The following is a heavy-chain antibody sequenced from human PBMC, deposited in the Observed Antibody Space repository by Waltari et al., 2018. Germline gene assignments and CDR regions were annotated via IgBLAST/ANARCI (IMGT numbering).Heavy chain of an antibody. Sequence: QLVQSGAAVKKPGYSVIVSCKASGGTFNSFDLSRGREAPGQWLEWMGGIILRFNTPTYARKFQGRLTVTADESTSTAYMELNSLRSEDSALYYCATRIPSDHSGSFYYYGMDVWGQGTTVTVSS. V-gene: IGHV1-69*13. CDR3: ATRIPSDHSGSFYYYGMDV. CDR1: GGTFNSFD. D-gene: IGHD6-6*01. J-gene: IGHJ6*02. CDR2: IILRFNTP.